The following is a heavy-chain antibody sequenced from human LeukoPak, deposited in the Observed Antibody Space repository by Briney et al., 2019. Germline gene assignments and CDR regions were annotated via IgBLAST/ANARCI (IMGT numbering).Heavy chain of an antibody. Sequence: SGTLSLTCAVSGGSIISSNWWSWVRQPPGKGLEWIGEMHHSGDTNYNASLKSRVTISVDKSKNQFSLKITSVTVADTAVYYCAGVWGKQYAWGQGTLVTVSS. CDR3: AGVWGKQYA. CDR1: GGSIISSNW. CDR2: MHHSGDT. J-gene: IGHJ5*02. D-gene: IGHD6-19*01. V-gene: IGHV4-4*02.